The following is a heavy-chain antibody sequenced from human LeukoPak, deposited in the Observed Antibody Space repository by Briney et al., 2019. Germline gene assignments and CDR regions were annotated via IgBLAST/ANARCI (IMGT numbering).Heavy chain of an antibody. Sequence: SETLSLTCTVSGGSISSYYWSWIRQPPGKGLEWIGYIYYSGSTSYNPSLKSRVTISVDTSKNQFSLKLSSVTAADTAVYYCAREPVAGHYFDYWGQGTLVTVSS. D-gene: IGHD6-19*01. CDR1: GGSISSYY. J-gene: IGHJ4*02. CDR2: IYYSGST. V-gene: IGHV4-59*01. CDR3: AREPVAGHYFDY.